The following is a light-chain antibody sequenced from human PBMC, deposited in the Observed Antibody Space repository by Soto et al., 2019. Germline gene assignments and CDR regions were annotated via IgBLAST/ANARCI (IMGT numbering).Light chain of an antibody. V-gene: IGKV1-39*01. CDR3: QQSYSTPPIT. Sequence: DIQITQSPSSLSSSVGYRVTITCRAIQSISSYLNWYQQKPGKAPKLLIYAASSLQSGVPSRFSGSASGKDFTLTISSLQPEEFATYYCQQSYSTPPITFGQGTRMEIK. J-gene: IGKJ5*01. CDR2: AAS. CDR1: QSISSY.